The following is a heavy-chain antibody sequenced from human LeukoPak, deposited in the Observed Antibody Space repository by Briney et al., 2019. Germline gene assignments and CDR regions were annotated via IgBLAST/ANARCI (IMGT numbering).Heavy chain of an antibody. J-gene: IGHJ4*02. CDR3: ARRRSSGWRGDFDY. Sequence: ASVKVSCKASGYTFTGYYMHWVRQAPGQGLEWMGWINPNSGGTNYAHKFQGRVTMTRDTSISTAYMELSRLRSDDTAVYYCARRRSSGWRGDFDYWGQGTLVTVSS. D-gene: IGHD6-19*01. CDR1: GYTFTGYY. V-gene: IGHV1-2*02. CDR2: INPNSGGT.